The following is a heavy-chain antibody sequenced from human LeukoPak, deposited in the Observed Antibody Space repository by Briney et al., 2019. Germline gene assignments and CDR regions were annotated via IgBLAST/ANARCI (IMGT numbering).Heavy chain of an antibody. Sequence: SETLSLTCTVSGGSISSATYYWGWIRQPPGKGLEWIGSIYYSGTTYYNPSLESRVTISVDTSKIQFSLKLNSMTAADTAVYFCARHCRGPTSCVDYWGQGTLVTVSS. CDR2: IYYSGTT. CDR3: ARHCRGPTSCVDY. V-gene: IGHV4-39*01. J-gene: IGHJ4*02. CDR1: GGSISSATYY. D-gene: IGHD1-26*01.